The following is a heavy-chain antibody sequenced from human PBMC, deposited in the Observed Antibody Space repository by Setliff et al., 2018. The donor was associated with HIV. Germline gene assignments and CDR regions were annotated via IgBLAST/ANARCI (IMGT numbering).Heavy chain of an antibody. V-gene: IGHV1-2*06. D-gene: IGHD3-9*01. CDR1: GYTFTGYY. J-gene: IGHJ3*02. Sequence: ASVKVSCKDSGYTFTGYYMHWVRQAPGQGLEWMGRINPNSGGTNYAQKFQGRVTMTRDTSISTAYMELSRLRSDDTAVYYCARRWSYDILTGYYPDHDAFDIWGQGTMVTVSS. CDR3: ARRWSYDILTGYYPDHDAFDI. CDR2: INPNSGGT.